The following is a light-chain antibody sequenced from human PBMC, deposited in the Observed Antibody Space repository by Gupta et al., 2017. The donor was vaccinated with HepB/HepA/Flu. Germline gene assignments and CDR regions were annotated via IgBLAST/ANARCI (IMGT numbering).Light chain of an antibody. CDR2: DVS. CDR3: TSYTSSSTVV. J-gene: IGLJ2*01. Sequence: QSALTQPASVSGSPGQSITISCTGTSSDVGGYNYVSWYQQHPGKALKLMIYDVSNRPSGVSSRFSASKAGNTASLTISVHPAEDEADYYCTSYTSSSTVVFGGGTKLTVL. V-gene: IGLV2-14*03. CDR1: SSDVGGYNY.